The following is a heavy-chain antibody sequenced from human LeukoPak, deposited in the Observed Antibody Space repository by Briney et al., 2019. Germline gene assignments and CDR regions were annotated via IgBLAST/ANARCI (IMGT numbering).Heavy chain of an antibody. D-gene: IGHD2-15*01. CDR2: IGSDTTT. J-gene: IGHJ6*02. CDR1: GFNFRDFA. CDR3: AKDLHYWVAIDV. Sequence: GGSLRLSCAASGFNFRDFAISWVRQAPGKGLEWVSGIGSDTTTHYAESVKGRFTISRDNAKNTLYLHMNSVRAEDTALYYCAKDLHYWVAIDVWGQGTTVTVS. V-gene: IGHV3-23*01.